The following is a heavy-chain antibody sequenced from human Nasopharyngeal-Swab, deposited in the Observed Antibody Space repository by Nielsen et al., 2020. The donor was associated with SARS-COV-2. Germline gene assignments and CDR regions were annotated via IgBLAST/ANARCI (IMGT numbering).Heavy chain of an antibody. CDR1: GFTFDDYA. J-gene: IGHJ6*02. CDR3: ARATAYGRDYSNYLYYYGMDV. V-gene: IGHV3-9*01. D-gene: IGHD4-11*01. CDR2: ISWNSGST. Sequence: SLKISCAASGFTFDDYAMHWVRQAPGKGLEWVSGISWNSGSTGYADSVKGRFTISRDNAKNSLYLQMNSLRAEDTAVYYCARATAYGRDYSNYLYYYGMDVWGQGTTVTVSS.